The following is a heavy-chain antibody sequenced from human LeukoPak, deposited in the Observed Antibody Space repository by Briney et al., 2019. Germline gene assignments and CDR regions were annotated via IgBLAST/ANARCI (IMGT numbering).Heavy chain of an antibody. CDR3: ARENDFWSGSRAFDI. Sequence: GGSLRLSCAASGFTFSSYSMNWVRQAPGKGLEWVSSISSSSSYIYYADSVKGRFTISRDNAKNSLYLQMNSLRAEDTAVYYCARENDFWSGSRAFDIWGQGTMVTVSS. D-gene: IGHD3-3*01. CDR2: ISSSSSYI. J-gene: IGHJ3*02. V-gene: IGHV3-21*01. CDR1: GFTFSSYS.